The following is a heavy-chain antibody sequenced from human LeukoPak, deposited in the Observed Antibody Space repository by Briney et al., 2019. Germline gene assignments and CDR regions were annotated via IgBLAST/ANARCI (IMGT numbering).Heavy chain of an antibody. CDR3: ARDPYSGNYGAYYYYYMDV. CDR2: ITSSSSYI. D-gene: IGHD1-26*01. V-gene: IGHV3-21*06. CDR1: GFTFSSYS. J-gene: IGHJ6*03. Sequence: GGSLRLSCAASGFTFSSYSMNWVRQAPGKGLGWVSSITSSSSYIYYADSVKGRFTISRDNAKNSLYLQMDSLRVEDTAEYYCARDPYSGNYGAYYYYYMDVWGKGTTVTVSS.